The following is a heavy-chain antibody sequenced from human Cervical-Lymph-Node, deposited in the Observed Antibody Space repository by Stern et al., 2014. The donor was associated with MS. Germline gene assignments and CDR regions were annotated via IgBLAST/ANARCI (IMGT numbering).Heavy chain of an antibody. V-gene: IGHV3-23*04. CDR2: IGGSGAST. CDR3: ARGFNFHDRSPLDY. D-gene: IGHD3-22*01. CDR1: GFTFSSYP. J-gene: IGHJ4*02. Sequence: VQLVQSGGLLIQPGGSLRLSCAASGFTFSSYPMSWVRQAPGKGLEWVSLIGGSGASTYYADSVKGRFTISRANSKSTLFLQMNSLRAEDTALYYCARGFNFHDRSPLDYWGQGTLVTVSS.